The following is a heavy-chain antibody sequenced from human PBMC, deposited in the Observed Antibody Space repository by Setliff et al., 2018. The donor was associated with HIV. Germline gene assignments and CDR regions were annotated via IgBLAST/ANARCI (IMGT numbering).Heavy chain of an antibody. V-gene: IGHV4-34*01. J-gene: IGHJ1*01. CDR2: INHSGST. D-gene: IGHD2-15*01. Sequence: SSETLSLTCAVYGGSFNGYYWSWIRQPPGKGLEWIGEINHSGSTNYNPSLKSRVTMSVDKSKNQFSLRLSSVTAADTAVYYCARARRAGSGPKYFQHWGQGTLDTVSS. CDR1: GGSFNGYY. CDR3: ARARRAGSGPKYFQH.